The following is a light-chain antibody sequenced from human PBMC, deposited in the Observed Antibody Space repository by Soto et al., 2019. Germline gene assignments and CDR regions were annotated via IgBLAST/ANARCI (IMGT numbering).Light chain of an antibody. Sequence: DIPMTQSPSSLSASAGDRATITCRACQGISNYLAWYQQKPGKVPQLLIYGASTLQSGVPSRFSGSGSGTDFTLTISSLQPEDVATYYCQKYNSAPRTFGQGTKVDIK. CDR3: QKYNSAPRT. J-gene: IGKJ1*01. CDR1: QGISNY. V-gene: IGKV1-27*01. CDR2: GAS.